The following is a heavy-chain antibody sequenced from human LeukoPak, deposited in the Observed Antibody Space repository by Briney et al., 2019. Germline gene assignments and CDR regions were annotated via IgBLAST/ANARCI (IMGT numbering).Heavy chain of an antibody. V-gene: IGHV3-7*03. CDR2: IKQDGSEK. J-gene: IGHJ4*02. Sequence: GGSLRLSCAASGFTFSSYWMSWVRQAPGKGLEWVANIKQDGSEKYYVDSVKGRFTISRDNAKNSLYLQMNSLRAEDTAVYYCAKGFTVTTYGWGVDYWGQGTLVTVSS. CDR3: AKGFTVTTYGWGVDY. D-gene: IGHD4-17*01. CDR1: GFTFSSYW.